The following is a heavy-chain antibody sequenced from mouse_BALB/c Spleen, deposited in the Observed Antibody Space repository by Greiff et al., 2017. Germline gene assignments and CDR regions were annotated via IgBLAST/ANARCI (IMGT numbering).Heavy chain of an antibody. V-gene: IGHV5-4*02. Sequence: DVQLVESGGGLVKPGGSLKLSCAASGFTFSDYYMYWVRQTPEKRLEWVATISDGGSYTYYPDSVKGRFTISRDNAKNNLYLQMSSLKSEDTAMYYCARALDGYPYYYAMDYWGQGTSVTVSS. D-gene: IGHD2-3*01. CDR1: GFTFSDYY. CDR2: ISDGGSYT. J-gene: IGHJ4*01. CDR3: ARALDGYPYYYAMDY.